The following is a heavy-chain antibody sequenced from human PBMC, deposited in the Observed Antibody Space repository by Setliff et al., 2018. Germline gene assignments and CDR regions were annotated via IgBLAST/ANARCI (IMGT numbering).Heavy chain of an antibody. CDR3: ARMGGFQYIDV. Sequence: SETLSLTCTVSGASISSGTYYWAWIRQPPGEGLEWIGRIHYRGTTYSNASLASRLTISVDTAKNQFSLSLTSVTAEDTAVYYCARMGGFQYIDVWDKGTTVTVSS. J-gene: IGHJ6*03. D-gene: IGHD3-3*01. V-gene: IGHV4-39*01. CDR1: GASISSGTYY. CDR2: IHYRGTT.